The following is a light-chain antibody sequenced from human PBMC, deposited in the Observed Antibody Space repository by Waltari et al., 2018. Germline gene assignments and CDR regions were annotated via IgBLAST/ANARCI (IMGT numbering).Light chain of an antibody. CDR2: GTN. Sequence: SSELTQDPAVSVALGQTVRITCQGDSFRSSYASWYQQKPGQAPVLVIYGTNNRPSGSPDRCAGSSSGNTASLTIPGAQAEDEADYYCNSRDSSDNHLVFGGGTKLTVL. V-gene: IGLV3-19*01. J-gene: IGLJ2*01. CDR3: NSRDSSDNHLV. CDR1: SFRSSY.